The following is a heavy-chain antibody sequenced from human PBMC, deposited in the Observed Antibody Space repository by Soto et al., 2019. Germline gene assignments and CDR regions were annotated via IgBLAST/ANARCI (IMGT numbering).Heavy chain of an antibody. V-gene: IGHV1-2*02. CDR3: GRGRSGQIVVFY. CDR1: GYTFTGHY. D-gene: IGHD1-26*01. CDR2: IGPESGAT. Sequence: ASVKVSCKASGYTFTGHYIHWVRQAPEQGPEWMGEIGPESGATRYAQKFQGRVTMTRDMSITTVYMELNNLSPDDTAVYYCGRGRSGQIVVFYWGQGTPVPVSS. J-gene: IGHJ4*02.